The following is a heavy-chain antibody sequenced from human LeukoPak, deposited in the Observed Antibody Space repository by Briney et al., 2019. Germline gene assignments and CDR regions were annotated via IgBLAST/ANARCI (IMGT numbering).Heavy chain of an antibody. V-gene: IGHV4-31*03. D-gene: IGHD5-12*01. Sequence: PSQTLSLTCTVSGGSISSGGYYWSWIRQHPGKGLEWIGYIYYSGSAYYNPSLKSRVTVSADTSKNQFSLKLSSVTAADTAVYYCARAIVATKYFDYWGQGTLVTVSS. CDR2: IYYSGSA. J-gene: IGHJ4*02. CDR3: ARAIVATKYFDY. CDR1: GGSISSGGYY.